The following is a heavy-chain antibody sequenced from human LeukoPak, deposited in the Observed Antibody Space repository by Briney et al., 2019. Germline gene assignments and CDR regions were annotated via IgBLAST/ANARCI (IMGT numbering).Heavy chain of an antibody. CDR2: ISGSGGST. CDR3: AKDPDHYYGMDV. J-gene: IGHJ6*02. Sequence: PGGSLRLPCAASGFTFSSYAMSWVRQAPGKGLEWVSAISGSGGSTYYADSVKGRFTISRDNSKNTLYLQMNSLRAEDTAVYYCAKDPDHYYGMDVWGQGTTVTVSS. CDR1: GFTFSSYA. V-gene: IGHV3-23*01.